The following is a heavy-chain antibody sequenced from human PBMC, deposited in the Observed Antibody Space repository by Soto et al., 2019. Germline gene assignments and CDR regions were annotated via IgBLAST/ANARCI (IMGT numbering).Heavy chain of an antibody. J-gene: IGHJ5*01. CDR3: ARAGSGWYDS. D-gene: IGHD6-19*01. CDR2: INIDGSIT. Sequence: GGSLRLSCAASGFTFSTYWMHWVRRAPGKGLVWVSRINIDGSITTYADSVKGRFTISRDNAKNTLSLQMNSLRAEDTAVYYCARAGSGWYDSWGQGTLVTVSS. V-gene: IGHV3-74*01. CDR1: GFTFSTYW.